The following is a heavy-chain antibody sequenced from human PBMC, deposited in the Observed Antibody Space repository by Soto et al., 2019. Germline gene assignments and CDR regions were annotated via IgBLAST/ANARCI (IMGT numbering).Heavy chain of an antibody. CDR2: VNPGVGST. CDR1: GYTFTSYY. V-gene: IGHV1-46*03. D-gene: IGHD2-15*01. CDR3: ARGWRDIVARASPIEYFQH. Sequence: QVQLVQSGAEVKKPGASVKLSCKTSGYTFTSYYIHWVRQAPGQGLEWMGIVNPGVGSTMYAQRFQGRVTMTRDTSTTTVYMELSSLRSEDTAVYYCARGWRDIVARASPIEYFQHWGQGTLVIVSS. J-gene: IGHJ1*01.